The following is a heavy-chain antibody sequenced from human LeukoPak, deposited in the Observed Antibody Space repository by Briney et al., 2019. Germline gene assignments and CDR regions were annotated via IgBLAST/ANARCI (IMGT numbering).Heavy chain of an antibody. D-gene: IGHD6-13*01. J-gene: IGHJ4*02. CDR1: GYTFTGYY. Sequence: GASVKVSCKASGYTFTGYYMHWVRQAPGQGLEWMGWINPNSGGTNYAQKFQGRVTMTRDTSISTAYMELSRLRSDDTAVYYCARDRTVKSQQQGARSSFSLAYWGQGTLVTVSS. V-gene: IGHV1-2*02. CDR2: INPNSGGT. CDR3: ARDRTVKSQQQGARSSFSLAY.